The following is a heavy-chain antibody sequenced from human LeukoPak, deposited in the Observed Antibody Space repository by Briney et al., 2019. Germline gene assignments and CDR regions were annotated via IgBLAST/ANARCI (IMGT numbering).Heavy chain of an antibody. J-gene: IGHJ4*02. CDR2: IHSSGST. D-gene: IGHD3-16*01. CDR3: ARDVTPATL. Sequence: PSETLSLTCTVSGGSISSNYWSWIRQPPGKGLEWIGYIHSSGSTNYNPSLKSRVTISMDTSKNHFSLQLSSVTAADTAVYYCARDVTPATLWGQGTLVTVSS. V-gene: IGHV4-59*01. CDR1: GGSISSNY.